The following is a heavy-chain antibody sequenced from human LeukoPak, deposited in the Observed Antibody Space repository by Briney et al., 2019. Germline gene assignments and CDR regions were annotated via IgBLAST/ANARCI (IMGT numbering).Heavy chain of an antibody. CDR3: ARVIVGATAVWFDP. V-gene: IGHV1-18*01. J-gene: IGHJ5*02. Sequence: ASVKVSCKASGYTFTSYGISWVRQAPGQGLVWMGWISAYNGNTNYAQKLQGRVTMTTDTSTSTAYMELRSLRSDDTAVYYCARVIVGATAVWFDPWGQGTLVTVSS. CDR1: GYTFTSYG. CDR2: ISAYNGNT. D-gene: IGHD1-26*01.